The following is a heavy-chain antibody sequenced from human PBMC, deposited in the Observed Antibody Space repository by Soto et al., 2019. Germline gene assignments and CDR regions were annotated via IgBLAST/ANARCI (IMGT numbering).Heavy chain of an antibody. Sequence: EVQLLESGGGLVQPGGSLRISCAASGFDFSNYAMSWVRQAPGKGLEWVSAISVTAHATYYAASVKGRFTISRDNSKNTLYLQMNSLRVEDTAVYFCVKDAPQPFSDWGQGTLVTVSS. D-gene: IGHD3-3*02. CDR2: ISVTAHAT. V-gene: IGHV3-23*01. CDR3: VKDAPQPFSD. CDR1: GFDFSNYA. J-gene: IGHJ4*02.